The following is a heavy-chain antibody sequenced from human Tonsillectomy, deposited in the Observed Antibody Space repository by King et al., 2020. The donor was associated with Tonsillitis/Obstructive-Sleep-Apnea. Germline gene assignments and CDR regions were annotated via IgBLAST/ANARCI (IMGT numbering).Heavy chain of an antibody. Sequence: EQLVQSGAEVKKPGASVKVSCKASGYTFTTYDITWVRQAPGQGLEWVAWSRPYDGDTNYAQKLQGRVTMTSDTSTTTAYMDLRSLRSDDTAVYCCARDYYYSSGYYHGYFQHWGQGTLVTVSS. D-gene: IGHD3-22*01. CDR2: SRPYDGDT. V-gene: IGHV1-18*01. J-gene: IGHJ1*01. CDR3: ARDYYYSSGYYHGYFQH. CDR1: GYTFTTYD.